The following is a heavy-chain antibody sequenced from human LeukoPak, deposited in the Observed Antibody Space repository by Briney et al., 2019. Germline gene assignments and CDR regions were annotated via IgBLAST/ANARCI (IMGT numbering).Heavy chain of an antibody. CDR3: AKSWNYYDSSGDDALDI. D-gene: IGHD3-22*01. Sequence: GGSLRLSCAASGFTFSSYWMHWVRQAPGKGLVWVSRINTDGSSTNYADSVKGRFTISRDNAKNTLYLQMNSLRVEDTAVYYCAKSWNYYDSSGDDALDIWGQGTMVTVSS. V-gene: IGHV3-74*01. CDR2: INTDGSST. J-gene: IGHJ3*02. CDR1: GFTFSSYW.